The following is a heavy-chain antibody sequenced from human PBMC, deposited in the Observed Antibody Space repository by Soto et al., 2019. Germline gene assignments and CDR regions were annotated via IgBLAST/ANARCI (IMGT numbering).Heavy chain of an antibody. D-gene: IGHD2-21*01. CDR2: ISGSGGST. Sequence: EVQLLESGGGLVQPGGSLRLSCAASGFTFSSYAMSWVRQAPGKGLEWVSAISGSGGSTYYADSVKGRFTISRDNSKNTLDLQMNSLRAEDTAVYYCAKESVVVIATKSAFDYWGQGALVTDFS. CDR1: GFTFSSYA. V-gene: IGHV3-23*01. J-gene: IGHJ4*02. CDR3: AKESVVVIATKSAFDY.